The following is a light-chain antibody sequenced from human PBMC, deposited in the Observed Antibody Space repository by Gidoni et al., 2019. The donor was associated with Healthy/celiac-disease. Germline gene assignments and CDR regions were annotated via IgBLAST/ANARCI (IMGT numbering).Light chain of an antibody. CDR2: GAS. Sequence: EIVLTQSPATLSLSAGERATLSCRASQSVSSSYLAWYQQKAGQAPRLLIYGASSSATGIPDRFSGSGSGTDFTLTLSRLEPEDFAVYYCQQYGSSLTWTFGQGTKVEIK. J-gene: IGKJ1*01. V-gene: IGKV3-20*01. CDR3: QQYGSSLTWT. CDR1: QSVSSSY.